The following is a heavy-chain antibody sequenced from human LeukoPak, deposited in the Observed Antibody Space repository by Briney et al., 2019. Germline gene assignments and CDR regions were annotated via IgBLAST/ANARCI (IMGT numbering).Heavy chain of an antibody. D-gene: IGHD3-3*02. CDR1: GFTYRNYA. V-gene: IGHV3-74*01. J-gene: IGHJ5*02. Sequence: PGGSLRLSCAASGFTYRNYAMSWVRQAPGKGLVWVSRINSDGSSTSYADSVKGRFTISRDNAKNTLYLQMDSLRAEDTAVYYCASSISHYNGFDPCGQGTLVTVSS. CDR3: ASSISHYNGFDP. CDR2: INSDGSST.